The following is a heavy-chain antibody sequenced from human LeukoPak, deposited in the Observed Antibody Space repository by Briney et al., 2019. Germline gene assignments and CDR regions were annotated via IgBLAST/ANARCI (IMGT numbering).Heavy chain of an antibody. CDR2: INGGGGST. J-gene: IGHJ4*02. D-gene: IGHD3-16*01. V-gene: IGHV3-23*01. CDR3: AKGPMIQCFDS. CDR1: GVTFGNYV. Sequence: PGGSLRLSCAASGVTFGNYVMNWVRQAPGKGLEWVSSINGGGGSTFYADSVKGRFTISRDNSKNTLYLQMNSLRAEDTAIYYCAKGPMIQCFDSWGQGTLVTVSS.